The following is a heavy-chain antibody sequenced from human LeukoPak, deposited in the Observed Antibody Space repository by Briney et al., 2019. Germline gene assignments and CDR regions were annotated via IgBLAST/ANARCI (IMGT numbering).Heavy chain of an antibody. CDR3: ARRGSSGWYIFDY. CDR1: GGSISSGDYY. CDR2: IYYSGST. D-gene: IGHD6-19*01. V-gene: IGHV4-30-4*08. Sequence: PSETLSLTCTVSGGSISSGDYYWSWIRQPPGKGLEWIGYIYYSGSTYYNPSLKSRVTISVDTSKNQFSLKLSSVTAADTAVYYCARRGSSGWYIFDYWGQGTLVTVSS. J-gene: IGHJ4*02.